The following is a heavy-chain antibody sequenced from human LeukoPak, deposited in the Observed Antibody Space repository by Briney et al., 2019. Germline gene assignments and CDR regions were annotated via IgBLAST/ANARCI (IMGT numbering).Heavy chain of an antibody. CDR3: ARSRGIAAVWELDY. J-gene: IGHJ4*02. CDR2: INPNSGGT. CDR1: GYTFTGYY. V-gene: IGHV1-2*02. D-gene: IGHD6-13*01. Sequence: ASVKVSCKASGYTFTGYYMHWVRQAPGQGLEWMGWINPNSGGTNYAQKFQGRVTMTRDTSISTAYMELSRLRSDDTAVYYCARSRGIAAVWELDYWGQGTLVTVSS.